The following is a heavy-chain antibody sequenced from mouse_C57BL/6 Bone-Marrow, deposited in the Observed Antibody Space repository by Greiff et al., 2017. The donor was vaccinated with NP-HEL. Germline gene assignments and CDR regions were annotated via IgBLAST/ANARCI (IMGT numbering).Heavy chain of an antibody. D-gene: IGHD1-1*01. J-gene: IGHJ4*01. CDR3: ARMDYGSSFYAMDY. Sequence: VKLQESGAELVRPGTSVKMSCKASGYTFTNYWIGWAKQRPGHGLEWIGDIYPGGGYTNYNEKFKGKATLTEDKSSSTAYMQFSSLTSEDSAIYYCARMDYGSSFYAMDYWGQGTSVTVSS. V-gene: IGHV1-63*01. CDR1: GYTFTNYW. CDR2: IYPGGGYT.